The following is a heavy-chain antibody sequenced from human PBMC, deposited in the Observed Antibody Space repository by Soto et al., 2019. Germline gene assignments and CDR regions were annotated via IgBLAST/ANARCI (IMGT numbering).Heavy chain of an antibody. V-gene: IGHV3-66*01. CDR1: GFTVGTNY. CDR2: IYAAGHT. CDR3: ARAIVTPGTYYIDV. D-gene: IGHD4-4*01. J-gene: IGHJ6*03. Sequence: EVRLVESGGGLVQPGESLRLSCEASGFTVGTNYISWVRHSPGKGLEWASVIYAAGHTYYPDSVKGRFTISRDKSLNTVSLQMSSLRVDDTAVYYCARAIVTPGTYYIDVWGKGTTVTVSS.